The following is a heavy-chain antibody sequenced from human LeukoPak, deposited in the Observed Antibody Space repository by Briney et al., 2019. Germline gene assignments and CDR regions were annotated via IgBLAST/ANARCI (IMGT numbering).Heavy chain of an antibody. J-gene: IGHJ4*02. CDR3: ARASYSSGWYHY. Sequence: GGSLRLSCAASGFTFSSYEMNWVRQAPGKGLQWVSYISSGGSTTYYADSVKGRFTISRDNAKNSLYLQMNSLRAEDTAVYYCARASYSSGWYHYWGQGILVTVSS. D-gene: IGHD6-19*01. CDR1: GFTFSSYE. V-gene: IGHV3-48*03. CDR2: ISSGGSTT.